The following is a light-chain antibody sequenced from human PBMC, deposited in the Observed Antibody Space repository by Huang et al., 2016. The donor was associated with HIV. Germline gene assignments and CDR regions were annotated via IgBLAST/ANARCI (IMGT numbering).Light chain of an antibody. CDR2: DAS. CDR1: QSVNSY. V-gene: IGKV3-11*01. J-gene: IGKJ1*01. CDR3: QQRSDWPPWT. Sequence: EIVLTQSPATLSLSPGERATLSCRASQSVNSYLAWYQQKPGQAPRLLIYDASNRATGTPARFSGSVSGTDFTLTISSLEPEDFAVYYCQQRSDWPPWTFGQGTKVEIK.